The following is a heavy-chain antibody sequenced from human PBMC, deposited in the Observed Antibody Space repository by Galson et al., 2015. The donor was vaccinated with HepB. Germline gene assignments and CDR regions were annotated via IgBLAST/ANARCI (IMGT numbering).Heavy chain of an antibody. D-gene: IGHD6-13*01. V-gene: IGHV4-34*01. CDR2: INHSGST. CDR1: GGSFSGYY. J-gene: IGHJ4*02. CDR3: ARSKWRYSSSWSNLWGY. Sequence: ETLSLTCAVYGGSFSGYYWSWIRQPPGKGLEWIGEINHSGSTNYNPSLKSRVTISVETSKNQFSLKLSSVTAADTAVYYCARSKWRYSSSWSNLWGYWGQGTLVTVSS.